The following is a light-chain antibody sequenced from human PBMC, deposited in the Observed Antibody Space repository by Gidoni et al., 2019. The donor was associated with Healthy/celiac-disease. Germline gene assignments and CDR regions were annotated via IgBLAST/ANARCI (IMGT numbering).Light chain of an antibody. V-gene: IGKV1-5*01. CDR1: QSISSW. J-gene: IGKJ2*01. CDR3: QQYNSYLYT. Sequence: DIQMTQSPSTLSASVGDRVTITCRASQSISSWLAWYQQKPGKAPKLLIYDASSLESGVPSRFSGSGSRTEFTLTISSLQPDDFATYYCQQYNSYLYTFGQGTKLEIK. CDR2: DAS.